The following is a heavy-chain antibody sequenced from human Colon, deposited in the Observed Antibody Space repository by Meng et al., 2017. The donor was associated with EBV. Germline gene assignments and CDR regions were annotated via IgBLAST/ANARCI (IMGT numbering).Heavy chain of an antibody. CDR2: IDHRGNT. CDR3: ARRGPSGNFSP. D-gene: IGHD3-10*01. Sequence: QVQLQQWGGGLLKPSEILSRSCAGYGGSFRDYYWTWIRHPPGKGLEWIGEIDHRGNTKYNPSLKSRVTISLDTSKKQFSLKVSSVTAADSAVYYCARRGPSGNFSPWSQGALVTVSS. J-gene: IGHJ5*02. CDR1: GGSFRDYY. V-gene: IGHV4-34*01.